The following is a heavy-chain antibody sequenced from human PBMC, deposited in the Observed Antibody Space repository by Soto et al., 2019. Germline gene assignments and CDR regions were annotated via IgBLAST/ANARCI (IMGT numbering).Heavy chain of an antibody. CDR2: ITSTSSGM. CDR1: GFAFSSHF. V-gene: IGHV3-48*02. J-gene: IGHJ6*03. D-gene: IGHD4-4*01. Sequence: EVQLVESGGGLVQPGGSLRLTCAASGFAFSSHFMYWVRQAPGKGLEWVSCITSTSSGMYYTDSVKGRFTISRDNAKNSLYLQMTSLRDEDTAVYYCARRASGVTTTDYYYYYVDVWGKGTTVTVSS. CDR3: ARRASGVTTTDYYYYYVDV.